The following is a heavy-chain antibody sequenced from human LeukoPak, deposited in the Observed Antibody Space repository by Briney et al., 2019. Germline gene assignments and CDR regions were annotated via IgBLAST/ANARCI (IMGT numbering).Heavy chain of an antibody. CDR3: ARSPYDYVWGSEGSFDY. CDR2: ISAYNGNT. J-gene: IGHJ4*02. Sequence: GASVKVSCKASGYTFTSYGISWVRQAPGQGLEWMGWISAYNGNTNYARKLQGRVTMTTDTSTSTAYMELRSLRSDDTAVYYCARSPYDYVWGSEGSFDYWGQGTLVTVSS. V-gene: IGHV1-18*01. D-gene: IGHD3-16*01. CDR1: GYTFTSYG.